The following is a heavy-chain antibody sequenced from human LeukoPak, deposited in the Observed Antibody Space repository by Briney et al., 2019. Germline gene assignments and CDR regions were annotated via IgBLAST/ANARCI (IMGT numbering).Heavy chain of an antibody. CDR2: IKSKTDGGTT. CDR3: TTVELWFGELLDY. D-gene: IGHD3-10*01. J-gene: IGHJ4*02. V-gene: IGHV3-15*01. CDR1: GFTFSNAW. Sequence: GGSLRLSCAASGFTFSNAWMSWVRQAPGKGLEWVGRIKSKTDGGTTDYAARVKGRFTISRDDSKNTRYLQMNSLKTEDTAVYYCTTVELWFGELLDYWGQGTMVTVSS.